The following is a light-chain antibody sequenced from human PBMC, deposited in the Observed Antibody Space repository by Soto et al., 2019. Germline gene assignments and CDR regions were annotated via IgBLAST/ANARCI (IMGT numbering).Light chain of an antibody. J-gene: IGKJ1*01. CDR1: QVIASSY. CDR2: GAS. V-gene: IGKV3-20*01. CDR3: QQYGSSPPWT. Sequence: EIVLTQSPGTLSLSPGARATLSCRASQVIASSYLAWYQQKPGQAPRLLVYGASSRATGIPDRFSGSGSGTDFTLTISRLDPEDFAVYYCQQYGSSPPWTFGQGTKVDNK.